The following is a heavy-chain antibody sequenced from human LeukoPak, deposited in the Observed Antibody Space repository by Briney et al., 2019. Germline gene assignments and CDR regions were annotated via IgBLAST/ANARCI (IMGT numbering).Heavy chain of an antibody. CDR3: ARALTSYYDSSPGY. J-gene: IGHJ4*02. CDR1: GGSFSGYY. CDR2: INHSGST. Sequence: SETLSLTCAVYGGSFSGYYWSWIRQPPGKGLEWIGEINHSGSTNYNPSLKSRVTISVDTSKNQFSLKLSSVTAADTAVYYCARALTSYYDSSPGYWGQGTLVTVSS. D-gene: IGHD3-22*01. V-gene: IGHV4-34*01.